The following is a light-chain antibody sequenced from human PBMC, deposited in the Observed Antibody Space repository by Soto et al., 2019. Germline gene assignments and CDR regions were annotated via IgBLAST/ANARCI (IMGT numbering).Light chain of an antibody. CDR1: QTISSW. J-gene: IGKJ1*01. CDR2: KAS. V-gene: IGKV1-5*03. Sequence: DINLTQSPSFLSASVGDRVTITWRASQTISSWLAWYQQKPGQAPKLLIYKASTLKSGVPSRFRGSGSGTEFTLTISSLKNDDFVTYYCQHYNSYSEAFGHGTKVDIK. CDR3: QHYNSYSEA.